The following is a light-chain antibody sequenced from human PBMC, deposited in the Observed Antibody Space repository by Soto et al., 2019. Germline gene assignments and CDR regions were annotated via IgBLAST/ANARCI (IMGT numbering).Light chain of an antibody. V-gene: IGKV1-27*01. CDR3: QKYNSALV. J-gene: IGKJ4*01. CDR1: QGISNY. CDR2: AAS. Sequence: DIQMTQSPSSLSASVGDRDTITCRASQGISNYLAWYQQKPGKVPKLLIYAASTLQSGVPSRFSGSGSGTDFTLTISSLQPEDVATYYCQKYNSALVFGGGTKVDIK.